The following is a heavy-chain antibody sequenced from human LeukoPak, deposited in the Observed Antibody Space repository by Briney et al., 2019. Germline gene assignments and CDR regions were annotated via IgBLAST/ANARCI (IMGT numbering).Heavy chain of an antibody. J-gene: IGHJ3*02. CDR2: IYYSGST. D-gene: IGHD5/OR15-5a*01. Sequence: SQTLSLTCTVSGGSISSGGYYWSWIRQHPGKGLEWIGYIYYSGSTYYNPSLKSRDTISVDTSKNQFSLKLSSVTAADTAVYYCARELVSQNAFDIWGQGTMVTVSS. V-gene: IGHV4-31*03. CDR3: ARELVSQNAFDI. CDR1: GGSISSGGYY.